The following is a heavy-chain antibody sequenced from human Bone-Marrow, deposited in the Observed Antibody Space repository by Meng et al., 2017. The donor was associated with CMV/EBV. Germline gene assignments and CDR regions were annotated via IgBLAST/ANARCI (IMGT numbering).Heavy chain of an antibody. Sequence: SETLSLTCTVPGGSISSSTYYWGWIRQPPGKGLEWIGSIYYSGITYYNPSLKSRVTISVDTSKNQFSLKLSSVTAADTAVYYCARPVIYDFWSGYPDGMDVWGQGTTVPSP. CDR1: GGSISSSTYY. CDR3: ARPVIYDFWSGYPDGMDV. J-gene: IGHJ6*02. CDR2: IYYSGIT. D-gene: IGHD3-3*01. V-gene: IGHV4-39*01.